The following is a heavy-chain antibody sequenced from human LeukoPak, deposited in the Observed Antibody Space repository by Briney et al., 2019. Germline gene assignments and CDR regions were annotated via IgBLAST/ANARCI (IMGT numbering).Heavy chain of an antibody. J-gene: IGHJ4*02. V-gene: IGHV1-69*06. D-gene: IGHD3-22*01. Sequence: ASVKVSCKASGGTFSSYAISWVRQAPGQGLEWMGGIIPIFGTANYAQKFQGRVTITADKSTSTAYMELSSLRSEDTAVYYCASQITYYYDTSGPFFDYWGQGTLVTVSS. CDR3: ASQITYYYDTSGPFFDY. CDR2: IIPIFGTA. CDR1: GGTFSSYA.